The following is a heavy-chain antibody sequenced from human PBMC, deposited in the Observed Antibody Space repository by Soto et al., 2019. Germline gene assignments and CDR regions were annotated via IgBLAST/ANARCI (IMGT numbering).Heavy chain of an antibody. CDR3: VMVDNYVTPTPQDV. V-gene: IGHV1-18*01. CDR1: GYIFVNYG. Sequence: QVQLVQSGDEVKKPGASVKVSCKASGYIFVNYGIAWVRQAPGQGLEWMGWISPYTGNTHSATKVQGRLTMTTDTSTTTVYMGLGSLTSDDTAVYYCVMVDNYVTPTPQDVWGQGTTVTVSS. D-gene: IGHD3-16*01. CDR2: ISPYTGNT. J-gene: IGHJ6*01.